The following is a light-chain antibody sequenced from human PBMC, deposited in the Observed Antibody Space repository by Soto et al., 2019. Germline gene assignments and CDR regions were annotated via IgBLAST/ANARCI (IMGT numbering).Light chain of an antibody. V-gene: IGKV1-39*01. CDR1: QRISTH. CDR3: QQSYSTTRT. J-gene: IGKJ1*01. Sequence: DIQITQSPSSLSASVGDRVTITCRASQRISTHLNWYQQKPGKAPNLPIYAAYNLQSGLPSRFSGSGSGTDFTLTISSLKHEDFATAYCQQSYSTTRTFGQGTKVDIK. CDR2: AAY.